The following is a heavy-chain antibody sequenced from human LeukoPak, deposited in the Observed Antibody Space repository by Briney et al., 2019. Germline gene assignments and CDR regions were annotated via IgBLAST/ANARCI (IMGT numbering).Heavy chain of an antibody. CDR2: ISAYNANT. CDR3: ARSYDSTYYMDV. J-gene: IGHJ6*03. V-gene: IGHV1-18*01. D-gene: IGHD3-22*01. Sequence: ASVKVSCKASGYTFTSYGISWVRQAPGQGLEWMGWISAYNANTNYAQNLQSRVTMTTDTSTNTAYMELRSLRSDDTVVYYCARSYDSTYYMDVWGKGTTVTVSS. CDR1: GYTFTSYG.